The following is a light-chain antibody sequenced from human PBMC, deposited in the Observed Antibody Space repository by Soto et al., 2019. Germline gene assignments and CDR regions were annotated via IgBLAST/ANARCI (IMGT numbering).Light chain of an antibody. J-gene: IGKJ3*01. V-gene: IGKV1-9*01. CDR3: RQLFMFPPT. CDR1: QGIINY. CDR2: GAS. Sequence: IRLTQSPSSLSASVGDRVTITCRASQGIINYLAWYQQKPGKAPKLLIYGASTLQSGVPSRFGGSGSGTDFTLTVSSLQPEDFATNSFRQLFMFPPTFGLGSRVDI.